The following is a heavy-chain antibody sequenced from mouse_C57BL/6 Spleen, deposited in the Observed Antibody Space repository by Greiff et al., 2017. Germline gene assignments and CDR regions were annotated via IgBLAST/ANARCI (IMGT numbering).Heavy chain of an antibody. Sequence: VQLQQPGAELVRPGSSVKLSCKASGYTFTSYWMHWVKQRPIQGLEWIGNIDPSDSETHYNQKFKDKATLTVDKSSSTAYMQLSSLTSEDSAVYYCARKDYYDYDEGFAYWGQGTLVTVSA. J-gene: IGHJ3*01. CDR1: GYTFTSYW. D-gene: IGHD2-4*01. CDR3: ARKDYYDYDEGFAY. V-gene: IGHV1-52*01. CDR2: IDPSDSET.